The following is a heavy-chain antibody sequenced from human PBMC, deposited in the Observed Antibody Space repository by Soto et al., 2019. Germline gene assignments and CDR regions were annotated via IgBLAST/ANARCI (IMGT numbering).Heavy chain of an antibody. Sequence: QVQLVESGGGVVQPGRSLRLSCAASGFTFSSYGMHWVRQAPGKGLEWVAVIWYDGSNQYYADSVKGRFTISRDNSKNTLYLQMNSLRAEDTAVYYCARDRVWFGELSGHDYYYGMDVWGQGTTVTVSS. D-gene: IGHD3-10*01. V-gene: IGHV3-33*01. CDR1: GFTFSSYG. J-gene: IGHJ6*02. CDR3: ARDRVWFGELSGHDYYYGMDV. CDR2: IWYDGSNQ.